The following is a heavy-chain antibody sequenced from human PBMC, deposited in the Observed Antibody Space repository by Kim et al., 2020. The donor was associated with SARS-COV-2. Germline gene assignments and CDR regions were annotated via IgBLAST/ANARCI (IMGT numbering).Heavy chain of an antibody. J-gene: IGHJ5*02. Sequence: RFTSSRDNSKNTLYLQMNSLRAEDTAVYYCAREVGYYYDSSGYPQGWFDPWGQGTLVTVSS. V-gene: IGHV3-30*07. CDR3: AREVGYYYDSSGYPQGWFDP. D-gene: IGHD3-22*01.